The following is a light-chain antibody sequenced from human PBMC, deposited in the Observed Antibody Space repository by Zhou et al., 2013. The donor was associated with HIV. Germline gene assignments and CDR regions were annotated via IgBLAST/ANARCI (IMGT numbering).Light chain of an antibody. CDR3: QHYYSYPFT. CDR1: QDINTY. V-gene: IGKV1-9*01. CDR2: AAS. Sequence: DIQLTQTPSFLSASVGDRVTITCRASQDINTYLAWFQQEAGKAPKLLIYAASTLQSGVPSRFSGSGSETEFTLTISSLQPEDFATYYCQHYYSYPFTFGPGTKVDIK. J-gene: IGKJ3*01.